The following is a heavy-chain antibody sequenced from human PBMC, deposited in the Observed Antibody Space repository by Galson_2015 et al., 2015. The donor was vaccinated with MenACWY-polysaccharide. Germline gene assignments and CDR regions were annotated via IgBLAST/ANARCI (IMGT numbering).Heavy chain of an antibody. CDR1: EFTFSNFW. J-gene: IGHJ4*02. CDR3: ARERWVRGVFFDQ. V-gene: IGHV3-7*01. CDR2: IKQDGSEK. D-gene: IGHD3-10*01. Sequence: SLRLSCAASEFTFSNFWMSWVRQAPWKELEWVASIKQDGSEKYLVDSVKGRFTISRDNAENSLFLQMNSLRAEDTAVYYCARERWVRGVFFDQWGQGTLVTVSS.